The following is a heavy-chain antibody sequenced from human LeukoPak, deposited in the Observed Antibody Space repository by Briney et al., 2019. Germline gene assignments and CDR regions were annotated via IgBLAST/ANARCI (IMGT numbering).Heavy chain of an antibody. D-gene: IGHD3-10*01. Sequence: GGSLRLSCAASRFTFSSYWMSWVRQAPGKGLERVANIKQDGSEKYYVDSVKGRVTISIDNAKNSLYLQMNSLRAEDPAVYSCATHNLWFGPNWFDPWGQGTLVTVSS. V-gene: IGHV3-7*01. CDR3: ATHNLWFGPNWFDP. CDR2: IKQDGSEK. J-gene: IGHJ5*02. CDR1: RFTFSSYW.